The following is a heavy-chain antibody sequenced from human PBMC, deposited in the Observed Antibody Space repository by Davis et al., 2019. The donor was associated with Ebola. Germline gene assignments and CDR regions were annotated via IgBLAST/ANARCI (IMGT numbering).Heavy chain of an antibody. CDR2: IYPGDSDT. D-gene: IGHD2-15*01. V-gene: IGHV5-51*01. CDR1: GYRFTSYS. J-gene: IGHJ5*02. CDR3: ARHIEPGGGAINWFDP. Sequence: PGGSLRLSCKGSGYRFTSYSIRWVRQMPGKGLEWMGIIYPGDSDTSYSPPFQGQVTISADKSISTAYLQWSSLKASDTAMYYCARHIEPGGGAINWFDPWGQGTLVTVSS.